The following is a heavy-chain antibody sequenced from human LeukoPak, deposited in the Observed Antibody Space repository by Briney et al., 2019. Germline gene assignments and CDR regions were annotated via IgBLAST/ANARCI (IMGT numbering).Heavy chain of an antibody. Sequence: GGSLRLSCAASGFTFSSYAMSWVRQAPVKALEWVSAISGSGGSTYYADSVKGRFTISRDNSKNTLYLQMNSLRAEDTAVYYCAKGAAYYDFWSGYSEASSFDPWGQGTLVTVSS. CDR2: ISGSGGST. D-gene: IGHD3-3*01. V-gene: IGHV3-23*01. CDR3: AKGAAYYDFWSGYSEASSFDP. J-gene: IGHJ5*02. CDR1: GFTFSSYA.